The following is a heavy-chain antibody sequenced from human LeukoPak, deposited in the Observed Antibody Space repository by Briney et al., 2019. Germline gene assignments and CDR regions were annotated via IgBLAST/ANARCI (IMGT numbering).Heavy chain of an antibody. D-gene: IGHD3-10*01. CDR3: ARDDEFTYYYYYMDV. Sequence: GGSLRLSCAASGFTFSDYYMSWIRQAPGKGLEWVSYISSSSSTIYYADSVEGRFTISRDNAKNSLYLQMNSLRAEDTAVYYCARDDEFTYYYYYMDVWGKGTTVTVSS. CDR1: GFTFSDYY. CDR2: ISSSSSTI. J-gene: IGHJ6*03. V-gene: IGHV3-11*04.